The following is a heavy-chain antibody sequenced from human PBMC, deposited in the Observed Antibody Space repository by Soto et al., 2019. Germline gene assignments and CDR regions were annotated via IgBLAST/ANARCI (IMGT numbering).Heavy chain of an antibody. V-gene: IGHV3-48*03. D-gene: IGHD4-17*01. J-gene: IGHJ4*02. Sequence: GGSLRLSCAASGFTFSSYEMNWIRQAPGKGLEWVSYISSSGSTIYYADSVKGRFTISRDNAKNSLYLQMNSLRAEDTAVYYCARDTGYGDYVGYWGQGTLVTVSS. CDR1: GFTFSSYE. CDR2: ISSSGSTI. CDR3: ARDTGYGDYVGY.